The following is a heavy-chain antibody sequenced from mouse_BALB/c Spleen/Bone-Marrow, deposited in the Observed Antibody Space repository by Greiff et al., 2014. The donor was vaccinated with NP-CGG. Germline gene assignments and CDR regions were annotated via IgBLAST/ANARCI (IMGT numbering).Heavy chain of an antibody. CDR1: GHAFTNYL. J-gene: IGHJ4*01. CDR3: ARRNRDYYAMDY. CDR2: INPGSGGT. Sequence: QVQLKESGAELVRPGTSVKVSCKASGHAFTNYLLEWVKQRPGQGLEWIGVINPGSGGTKYNERFKGKATLTVDKSSSTAYMQLSSLTSDDSAVYFCARRNRDYYAMDYGGQGTSVTVSS. V-gene: IGHV1-54*01.